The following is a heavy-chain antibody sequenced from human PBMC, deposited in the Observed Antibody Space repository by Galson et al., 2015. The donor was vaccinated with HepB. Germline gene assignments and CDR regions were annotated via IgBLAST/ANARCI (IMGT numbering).Heavy chain of an antibody. D-gene: IGHD1-26*01. Sequence: SVKVSCKASGFTFSTSAIQWVRQARGQRLEWIGWIVLGSGNTNCAQKFQERVTITRDMSTSTAHMELSSLRSEDTAMYYCAALLGAPSGRDYYYYMDVWGKVTPFTVSS. CDR1: GFTFSTSA. V-gene: IGHV1-58*02. CDR2: IVLGSGNT. CDR3: AALLGAPSGRDYYYYMDV. J-gene: IGHJ6*03.